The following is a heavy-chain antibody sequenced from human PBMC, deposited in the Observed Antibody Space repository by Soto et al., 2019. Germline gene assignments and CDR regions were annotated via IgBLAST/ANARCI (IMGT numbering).Heavy chain of an antibody. D-gene: IGHD3-3*01. V-gene: IGHV3-9*01. J-gene: IGHJ5*02. CDR1: GFTFDDYA. CDR3: AKDIANFWSGYGGWFDP. Sequence: EVQLVESGGGLVQLGRSLRLSCAASGFTFDDYAMHWVRQAPGKGLEWVSGISWNSGSIGYADSVKGRFTISRDNAKNSLYLQMNSLRAEDTALYYCAKDIANFWSGYGGWFDPWRQGTLVTVSS. CDR2: ISWNSGSI.